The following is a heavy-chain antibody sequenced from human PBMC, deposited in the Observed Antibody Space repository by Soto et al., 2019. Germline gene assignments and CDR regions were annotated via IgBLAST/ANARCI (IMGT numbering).Heavy chain of an antibody. J-gene: IGHJ6*02. Sequence: SLKVSCNASGGTFSSYAISWVRQAPGQGLEWMGGIIPIFGTANYAQKFQGRVTITADKSTSTAYMELSSLRSEDTAVYYCARVLSHYYYGMDVWGQGTTVTVSS. CDR1: GGTFSSYA. V-gene: IGHV1-69*06. CDR2: IIPIFGTA. CDR3: ARVLSHYYYGMDV.